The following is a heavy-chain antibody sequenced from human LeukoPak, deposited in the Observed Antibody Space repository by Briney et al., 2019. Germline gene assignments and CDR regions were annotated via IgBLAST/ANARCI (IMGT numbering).Heavy chain of an antibody. D-gene: IGHD3-10*01. CDR3: AKDLYLSYYYMDV. CDR2: IRYDGSNK. Sequence: GGSLRLSCAASGFTFSSYAMHWVRQAPGKGLEWVAFIRYDGSNKYYANSVKGRFTISRDNSKNTLYLQMNSLRAEDTAVYYCAKDLYLSYYYMDVWGKGTTVTISS. J-gene: IGHJ6*03. V-gene: IGHV3-30*02. CDR1: GFTFSSYA.